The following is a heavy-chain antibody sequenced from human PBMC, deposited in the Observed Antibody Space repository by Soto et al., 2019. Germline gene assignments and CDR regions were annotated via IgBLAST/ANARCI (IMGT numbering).Heavy chain of an antibody. J-gene: IGHJ4*02. D-gene: IGHD1-1*01. Sequence: GESLKISWKGAGDSFTSYWIGCVRQMPGKGLEWMGIIYPGDSDTRYSPSFQGQVTISADKSISTAYLQWSSLKASDTAMYYCARRGPGLELDYWGQGTLVTVSS. CDR2: IYPGDSDT. CDR3: ARRGPGLELDY. CDR1: GDSFTSYW. V-gene: IGHV5-51*01.